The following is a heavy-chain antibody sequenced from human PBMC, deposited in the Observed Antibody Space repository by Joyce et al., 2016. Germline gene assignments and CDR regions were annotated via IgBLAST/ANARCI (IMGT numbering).Heavy chain of an antibody. CDR3: AGPSVGPHAFDI. J-gene: IGHJ3*02. CDR2: IYHSGGA. CDR1: GDSNSFYY. Sequence: QVQLQESGPGLVKPSETLSLTCTVSGDSNSFYYWAWSRQPPGKGLEWIGYIYHSGGANYYPTLKSRVTIAIDTSKNQFSLKLNSVTAADTAVYYCAGPSVGPHAFDIWGRGTMVIVSS. D-gene: IGHD1-26*01. V-gene: IGHV4-59*03.